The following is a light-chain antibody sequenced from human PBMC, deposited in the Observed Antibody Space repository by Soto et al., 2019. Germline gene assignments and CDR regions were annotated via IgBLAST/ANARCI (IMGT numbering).Light chain of an antibody. CDR2: KAS. CDR1: QSISGW. V-gene: IGKV1-5*03. Sequence: DIQMTQSPSTLSASVGDRVTITCRASQSISGWLAWYQQKPGKATKLLISKASSLEYGVPSRFSGSGSGKEFTLTISSRQPDDFAAYYCQQYNTYPPLTFGGGTKVEIK. J-gene: IGKJ4*02. CDR3: QQYNTYPPLT.